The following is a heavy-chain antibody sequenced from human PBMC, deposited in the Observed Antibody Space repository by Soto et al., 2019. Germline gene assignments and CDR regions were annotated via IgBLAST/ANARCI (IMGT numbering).Heavy chain of an antibody. J-gene: IGHJ5*02. CDR3: ARDRAGKKWLDP. Sequence: GSLRLSCAASGFTFRIYNMHWVRQAPGKGLEWVAFISSDGSNKLNADSVEGRFSISRDNSKNRLYLQMNSLRPEDTAVYYCARDRAGKKWLDPWGQGTLVTVSS. CDR1: GFTFRIYN. V-gene: IGHV3-30-3*01. CDR2: ISSDGSNK. D-gene: IGHD3-10*01.